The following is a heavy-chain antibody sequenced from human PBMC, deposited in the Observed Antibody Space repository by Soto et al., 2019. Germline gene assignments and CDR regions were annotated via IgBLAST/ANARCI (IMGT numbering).Heavy chain of an antibody. V-gene: IGHV3-53*01. CDR1: GFTVSSDY. D-gene: IGHD4-17*01. CDR3: ARAYGGNPALCDP. J-gene: IGHJ5*02. CDR2: IYTGGST. Sequence: EVQLVESGGDLIQPGGSLRLSCAASGFTVSSDYMRWVRQAPGKGLEWVSVIYTGGSTYYADAVKGRFTFSRDNSKNTLYLQMNSLRAEDTAVYDCARAYGGNPALCDPWGQGTLVTVSS.